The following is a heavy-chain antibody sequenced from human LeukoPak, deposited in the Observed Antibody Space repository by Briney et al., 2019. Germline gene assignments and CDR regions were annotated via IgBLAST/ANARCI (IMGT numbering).Heavy chain of an antibody. CDR2: IYTSGST. Sequence: SETLSLTCTVSGGSISSYYWSWIRQPAGKGLEWIGRIYTSGSTNYNPSLKSRVTMSVDTSKNQFSLKLSPVTAADTAVYYCARESSGQWLADGMDVWGQGTTVTVSS. J-gene: IGHJ6*02. D-gene: IGHD6-19*01. V-gene: IGHV4-4*07. CDR3: ARESSGQWLADGMDV. CDR1: GGSISSYY.